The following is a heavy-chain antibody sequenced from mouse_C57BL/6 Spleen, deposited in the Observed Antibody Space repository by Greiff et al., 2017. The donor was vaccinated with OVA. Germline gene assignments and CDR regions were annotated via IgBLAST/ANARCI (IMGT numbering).Heavy chain of an antibody. CDR1: GYTFTSYW. CDR2: IHPNSGST. V-gene: IGHV1-64*01. CDR3: ARWLPYAMDY. D-gene: IGHD2-2*01. Sequence: QVHVKQPGAELVKPGASVKLSCKASGYTFTSYWMHWVKQRPGQGLEWIGMIHPNSGSTNYNEKFKSKATLTVDKSSSTAYMQLSSLTSEDSAVYYCARWLPYAMDYWGQGTSVTVSS. J-gene: IGHJ4*01.